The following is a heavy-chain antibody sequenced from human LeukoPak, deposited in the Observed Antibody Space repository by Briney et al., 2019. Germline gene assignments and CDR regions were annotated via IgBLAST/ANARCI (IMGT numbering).Heavy chain of an antibody. CDR2: IYYSGST. Sequence: PSETPSLTCTVSGGSVSSGSYYWSWIRQPPGKGLEWIGYIYYSGSTNYNPSLKSRVTISVDTSKNQFSLKLSSVTAADTAVYYCAREPEQYTPYYYGMDVWGQGTTVTVSS. D-gene: IGHD2-2*02. V-gene: IGHV4-61*01. CDR1: GGSVSSGSYY. J-gene: IGHJ6*02. CDR3: AREPEQYTPYYYGMDV.